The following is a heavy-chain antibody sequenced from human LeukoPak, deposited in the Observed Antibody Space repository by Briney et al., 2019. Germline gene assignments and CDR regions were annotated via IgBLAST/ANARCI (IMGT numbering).Heavy chain of an antibody. CDR2: LYYSGST. CDR3: ARDGVGASNYFDY. V-gene: IGHV4-39*02. J-gene: IGHJ4*02. D-gene: IGHD1-26*01. CDR1: GGSISSSTYY. Sequence: SETLSLTCSVSGGSISSSTYYWAWIRQPPGKGLEWIGSLYYSGSTYYNPSLKSRVTISVDTSKNQFSLKLTSVTAADTAVYYCARDGVGASNYFDYWGQGTLVTVSS.